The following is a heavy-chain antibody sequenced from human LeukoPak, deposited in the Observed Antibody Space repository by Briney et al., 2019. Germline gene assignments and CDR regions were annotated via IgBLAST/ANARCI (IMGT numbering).Heavy chain of an antibody. CDR3: GKVGGNSNS. CDR2: IHNSRGT. D-gene: IGHD4-23*01. V-gene: IGHV4-31*03. J-gene: IGHJ4*02. Sequence: PSETLSLTCTVSGGSLTSDIFYWDWIRQHPGKGLEWIVSIHNSRGTSYNPSLESRLTLSLDTSENQFFLKMSYVTAADTAMYYCGKVGGNSNSWGQGTLVTVSS. CDR1: GGSLTSDIFY.